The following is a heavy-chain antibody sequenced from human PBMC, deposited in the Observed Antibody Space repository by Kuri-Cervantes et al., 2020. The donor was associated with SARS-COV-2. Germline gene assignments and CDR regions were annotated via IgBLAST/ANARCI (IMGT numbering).Heavy chain of an antibody. CDR3: ARVTRGTMIVNY. CDR1: GGSISSDY. J-gene: IGHJ4*02. Sequence: SETLSLTCTVSGGSISSDYWSWIRQPAGKELEWIGRIYTSGSTNHSPPLKSRVTMSVDTSKNQFSLKLSSVTAADTAVYYCARVTRGTMIVNYWGQGTLVTVSS. D-gene: IGHD3-22*01. CDR2: IYTSGST. V-gene: IGHV4-4*07.